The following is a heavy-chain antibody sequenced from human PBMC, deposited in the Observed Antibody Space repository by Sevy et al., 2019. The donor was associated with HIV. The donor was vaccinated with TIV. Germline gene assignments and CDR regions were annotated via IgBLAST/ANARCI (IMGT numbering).Heavy chain of an antibody. Sequence: GGSLRLSCEASGFSFSSNDMAWVRQAPGKGLEWVSGICSGTSTDYRDSFNGRFTISRVSSKNTLYLQMASLRAEDTAVYNCASVQSHTGWFDYWGQGSLVTVSS. J-gene: IGHJ4*02. CDR1: GFSFSSND. V-gene: IGHV3-53*01. CDR2: ICSGTST. CDR3: ASVQSHTGWFDY. D-gene: IGHD6-19*01.